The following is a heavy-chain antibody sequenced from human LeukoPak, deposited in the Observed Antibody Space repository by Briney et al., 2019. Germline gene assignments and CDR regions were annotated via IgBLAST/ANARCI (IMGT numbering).Heavy chain of an antibody. CDR1: GGSISSYY. CDR3: ARVGQTVAAGTYDY. D-gene: IGHD6-13*01. CDR2: FFYSGSP. J-gene: IGHJ4*02. Sequence: PSETLSLTCTVSGGSISSYYWSWIRQSPGKGLEWIGNFFYSGSPNYNPSLKSRVTESFDTSKNQFSLKLSSVTAADTAVYYCARVGQTVAAGTYDYWGQGTLVTVSS. V-gene: IGHV4-59*08.